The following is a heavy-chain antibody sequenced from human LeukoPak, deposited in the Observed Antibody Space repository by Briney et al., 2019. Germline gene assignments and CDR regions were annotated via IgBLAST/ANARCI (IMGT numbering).Heavy chain of an antibody. CDR3: ARDTVTTRTFDY. J-gene: IGHJ4*02. D-gene: IGHD4-17*01. CDR2: INPNSGGT. Sequence: ASVKVSCKASGYTFTGYYMHWVRQAPGQGLEWMGWINPNSGGTNYAQKFQGRVTMTRDTSISTACMELSRLRSDDTAVYYCARDTVTTRTFDYWGQGTLVTVSS. CDR1: GYTFTGYY. V-gene: IGHV1-2*02.